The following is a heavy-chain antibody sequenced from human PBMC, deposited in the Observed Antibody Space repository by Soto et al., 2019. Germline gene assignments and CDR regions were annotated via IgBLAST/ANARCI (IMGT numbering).Heavy chain of an antibody. V-gene: IGHV4-59*04. CDR3: ARRLRYFDWLPPGFYYGMDV. J-gene: IGHJ6*02. Sequence: PSETLSLTCTVSGASISSYYWSWIRQPPGKGLEWIGYVYYSGSTYYNPSLKSRVTISVDTSKNQFSLKLSSVTAADTAVYYCARRLRYFDWLPPGFYYGMDVWGQGTTVTVSS. D-gene: IGHD3-9*01. CDR1: GASISSYY. CDR2: VYYSGST.